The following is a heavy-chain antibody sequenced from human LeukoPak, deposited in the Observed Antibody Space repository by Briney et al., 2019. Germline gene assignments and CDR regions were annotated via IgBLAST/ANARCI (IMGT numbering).Heavy chain of an antibody. CDR1: GYTFTSYG. Sequence: VASVKVSCKASGYTFTSYGISWVRQAPGQGLEWMGWISAYNGNTNYAQKLQGRVTMTTDTSTSTAYMELRSLRSDDTAVYYCARVGLYCSGGSCYSPSSDYWGQGTLVTVSS. CDR3: ARVGLYCSGGSCYSPSSDY. D-gene: IGHD2-15*01. CDR2: ISAYNGNT. J-gene: IGHJ4*02. V-gene: IGHV1-18*01.